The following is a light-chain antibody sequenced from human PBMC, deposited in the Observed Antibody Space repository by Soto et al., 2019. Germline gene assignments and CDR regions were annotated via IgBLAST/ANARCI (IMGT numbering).Light chain of an antibody. Sequence: EAVMTQSPATLSVSPGERATLSCRASQSVSRNLAWYQQKPGQAPRLLIYGTSTRATGIPARFSGSGSGTEFTLTISSLQSEDFAVYCCQQYYKLPWTFGQGTKVEIK. V-gene: IGKV3-15*01. CDR2: GTS. CDR1: QSVSRN. J-gene: IGKJ1*01. CDR3: QQYYKLPWT.